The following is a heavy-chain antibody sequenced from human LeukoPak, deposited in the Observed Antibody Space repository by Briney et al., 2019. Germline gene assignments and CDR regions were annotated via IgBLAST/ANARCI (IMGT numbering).Heavy chain of an antibody. CDR1: GFTFSSYG. V-gene: IGHV3-30*03. D-gene: IGHD5-12*01. CDR3: ARHADIVSPFDY. Sequence: GGSLRLSCAASGFTFSSYGMHWVRQAPGKGLEWVAVISYDGSNKYYADSVKGRFTISRDNSKNTLYLQMNGLRAEDTAVYYCARHADIVSPFDYWGQGTLVTVSS. CDR2: ISYDGSNK. J-gene: IGHJ4*02.